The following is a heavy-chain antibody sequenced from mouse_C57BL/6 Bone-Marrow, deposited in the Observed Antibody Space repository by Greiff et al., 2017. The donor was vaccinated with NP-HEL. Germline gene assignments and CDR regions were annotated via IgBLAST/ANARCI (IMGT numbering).Heavy chain of an antibody. Sequence: EVKVEESGGGLVQPGGSMKLSCVASGFTFSNYWMNWVRQSPEKGLEWVAQIRLKSDNYATHYAESVKGRFTISRDDSKSSVYLQMNNLRAEDTGIYYCRGGYYVPYYFDYWGQGTTLTVSS. CDR1: GFTFSNYW. CDR3: RGGYYVPYYFDY. J-gene: IGHJ2*01. D-gene: IGHD2-3*01. V-gene: IGHV6-3*01. CDR2: IRLKSDNYAT.